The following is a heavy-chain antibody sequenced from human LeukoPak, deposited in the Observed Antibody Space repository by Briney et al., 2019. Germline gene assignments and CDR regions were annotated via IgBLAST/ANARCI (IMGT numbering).Heavy chain of an antibody. CDR1: GFTFSSYE. V-gene: IGHV3-72*01. J-gene: IGHJ6*02. CDR3: ARGRYGMDV. CDR2: IRNKANSYTT. Sequence: GGSLRLSCAASGFTFSSYEMNWVRQAPGKGLEWVGRIRNKANSYTTEYAASVKGRFTISRDDSKNSLYLQVNSLKAEDTAVYYCARGRYGMDVWGQGTTVTVSS.